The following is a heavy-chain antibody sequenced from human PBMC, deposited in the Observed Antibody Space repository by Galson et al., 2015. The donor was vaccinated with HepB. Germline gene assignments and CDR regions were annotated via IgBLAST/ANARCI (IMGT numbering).Heavy chain of an antibody. CDR3: ARDRYSSSWYEDY. V-gene: IGHV3-21*01. Sequence: SLRLSCAASGFTFSSYSMNWVRQAPGKGLEWVSSISSSSSYIYYADSVKGRFTISRDNAKNSLYLQMNSLRAEDTAVYYCARDRYSSSWYEDYWGQGTLVTVSS. D-gene: IGHD6-13*01. CDR1: GFTFSSYS. CDR2: ISSSSSYI. J-gene: IGHJ4*02.